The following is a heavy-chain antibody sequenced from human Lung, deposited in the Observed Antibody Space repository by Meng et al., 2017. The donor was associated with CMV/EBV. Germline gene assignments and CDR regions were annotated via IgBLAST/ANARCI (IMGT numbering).Heavy chain of an antibody. Sequence: GGSLRLXXAASGFTFSNYAMSWVRQAPGKGLEWVSDISGSGSRLYYADSVTGRFTISRDNSKNTLYLQMNSLRAEDTAVYYCAKTEYYDSSGSDKWGQGTLVTVSS. D-gene: IGHD3-22*01. CDR3: AKTEYYDSSGSDK. CDR2: ISGSGSRL. CDR1: GFTFSNYA. J-gene: IGHJ4*02. V-gene: IGHV3-23*01.